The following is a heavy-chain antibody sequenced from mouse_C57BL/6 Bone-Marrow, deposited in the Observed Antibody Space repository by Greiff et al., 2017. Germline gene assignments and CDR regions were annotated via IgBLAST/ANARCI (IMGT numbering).Heavy chain of an antibody. D-gene: IGHD2-5*01. V-gene: IGHV1-55*01. J-gene: IGHJ1*03. CDR3: ARPYYSNCWYFDV. CDR2: IYPGSGST. Sequence: QVQLQQPGAELVKPGASVKMSCKASGYTFTSYWITWVKQRPGQGLEWIGDIYPGSGSTNYNEKFKSKATLTVDTSSSTAYMQLSSLTSADSAVDYFARPYYSNCWYFDVWGKGTTVTVSS. CDR1: GYTFTSYW.